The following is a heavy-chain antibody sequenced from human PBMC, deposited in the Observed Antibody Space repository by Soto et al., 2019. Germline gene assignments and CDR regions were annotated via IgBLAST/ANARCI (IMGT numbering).Heavy chain of an antibody. CDR1: GGSISSSNW. Sequence: ASETLSLTCAVSGGSISSSNWWSWVRQPPGKGLEWIGEIYHSGSTNYNPSLKSRVTISVDKSKNQFSLKLSSVTAADTAVYYCARGGYCSSTSCYRYYYYYGLDVWGQGTKVPVSS. D-gene: IGHD2-2*01. J-gene: IGHJ6*02. V-gene: IGHV4-4*02. CDR3: ARGGYCSSTSCYRYYYYYGLDV. CDR2: IYHSGST.